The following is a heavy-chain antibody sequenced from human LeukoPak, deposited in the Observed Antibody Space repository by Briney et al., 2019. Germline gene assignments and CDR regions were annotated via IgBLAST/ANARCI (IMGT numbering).Heavy chain of an antibody. V-gene: IGHV1-2*02. CDR1: GYTFTGYY. D-gene: IGHD5-24*01. J-gene: IGHJ3*02. CDR3: VRVRDGYNDAYDI. CDR2: INPNSGGT. Sequence: ASVKVSCKASGYTFTGYYMHWVRQAPGQGLEWMGWINPNSGGTNYAQNFQGRVTMTRDTSTSTVYMELSSLRSEETAVYYCVRVRDGYNDAYDIWGQGTMVTVPS.